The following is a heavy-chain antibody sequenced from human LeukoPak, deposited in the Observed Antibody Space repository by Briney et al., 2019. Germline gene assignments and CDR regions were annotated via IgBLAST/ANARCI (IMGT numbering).Heavy chain of an antibody. CDR1: GYTFTSYG. D-gene: IGHD3-16*02. CDR3: ARDHYSTLIVSLLRPNYYYGMDV. CDR2: ISAYNGNT. J-gene: IGHJ6*02. Sequence: ASVKVSCKASGYTFTSYGISWVRQAPGQGLEWMGWISAYNGNTNYAQKLQGRVTMTTDTSTSTAYMELRSLRSDDTAVYYCARDHYSTLIVSLLRPNYYYGMDVWGQGTTVTVSS. V-gene: IGHV1-18*01.